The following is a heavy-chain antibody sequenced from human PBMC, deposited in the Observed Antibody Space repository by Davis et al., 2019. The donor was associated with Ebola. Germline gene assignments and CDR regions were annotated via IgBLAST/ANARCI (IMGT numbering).Heavy chain of an antibody. D-gene: IGHD3-10*01. J-gene: IGHJ4*02. CDR3: ARHGESGGDY. CDR2: IYPGDSDT. V-gene: IGHV5-51*01. CDR1: GYSFSTYW. Sequence: KVSCKGSGYSFSTYWIGWVRQMPGKGLEWMGIIYPGDSDTRYSPSFQGQVTISVDKSISTAYLQWSSLKASDTAMYYCARHGESGGDYWGQGTLVTVSS.